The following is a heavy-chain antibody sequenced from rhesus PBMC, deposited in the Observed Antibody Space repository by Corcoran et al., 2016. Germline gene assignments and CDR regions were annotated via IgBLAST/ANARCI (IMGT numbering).Heavy chain of an antibody. CDR2: IKKKAGGGTV. CDR3: TSYSSSWSSFEY. Sequence: EVQLVQSGGDLVQPGGSLRLSCAASGFTFNNYWMNWARQGQGKGLDRFGRIKKKAGGGTVVYAESVEGRFTISRDESKNTLYLQMNGLKTGDTAVYYCTSYSSSWSSFEYWGQGALVTVSS. V-gene: IGHV3-16*01. D-gene: IGHD3-16*01. CDR1: GFTFNNYW. J-gene: IGHJ4*01.